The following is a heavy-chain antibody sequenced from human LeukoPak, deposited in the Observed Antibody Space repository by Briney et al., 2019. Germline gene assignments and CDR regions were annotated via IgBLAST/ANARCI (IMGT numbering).Heavy chain of an antibody. V-gene: IGHV1-18*04. CDR3: ARETQGGDSNAFDI. Sequence: ASVKVSCEASGYTFTGYYMHWVRQAPGQGLEWMGWIGAYNGNTNYAQKLQGRVTMTTDTSTSTAYMELRSLRSDDTAVYYCARETQGGDSNAFDIWGQGTMVTVSS. D-gene: IGHD2-21*02. CDR2: IGAYNGNT. J-gene: IGHJ3*02. CDR1: GYTFTGYY.